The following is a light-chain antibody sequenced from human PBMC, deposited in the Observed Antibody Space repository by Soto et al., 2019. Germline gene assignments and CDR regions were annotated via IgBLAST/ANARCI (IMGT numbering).Light chain of an antibody. CDR2: VAS. CDR3: QQYNVWPLT. J-gene: IGKJ4*01. V-gene: IGKV3-15*01. Sequence: EIVMTQSPATLSVSPGERATRSCRASQSVSSNLAWYQQKPGQTPKLLIYVASTMATGIPSRFSGSGSGTEFTLTISSLQSEDFAVYYCQQYNVWPLTFGGGTKVEIK. CDR1: QSVSSN.